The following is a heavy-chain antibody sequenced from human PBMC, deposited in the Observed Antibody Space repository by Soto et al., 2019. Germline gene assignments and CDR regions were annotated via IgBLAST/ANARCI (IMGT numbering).Heavy chain of an antibody. CDR2: ISPNSGGT. J-gene: IGHJ6*02. V-gene: IGHV1-2*02. CDR3: ARERILTGYTYYYYYGMDV. Sequence: ASVKVSCKASGYTFTGYYMHWVRQAPGQGLEWMGWISPNSGGTNYAQKFQGRVTMTRDTSISTAYMELSRLRSDDTAVYYCARERILTGYTYYYYYGMDVWGQGTTVTVSS. D-gene: IGHD3-9*01. CDR1: GYTFTGYY.